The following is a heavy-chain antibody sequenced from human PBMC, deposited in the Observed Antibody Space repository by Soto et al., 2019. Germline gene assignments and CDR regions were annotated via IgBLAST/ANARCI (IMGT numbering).Heavy chain of an antibody. CDR2: ISGSGGST. Sequence: GGPLRLSCAAPGFTLSSNAMSWVGHGPGKGMEWVSAISGSGGSTYYADSVKGRFTISRDNSKNTLYLQMNSLRAEDTAVYYCAKEAPGRTGFSQWGQGTLVTVSS. V-gene: IGHV3-23*01. J-gene: IGHJ4*02. D-gene: IGHD1-1*01. CDR1: GFTLSSNA. CDR3: AKEAPGRTGFSQ.